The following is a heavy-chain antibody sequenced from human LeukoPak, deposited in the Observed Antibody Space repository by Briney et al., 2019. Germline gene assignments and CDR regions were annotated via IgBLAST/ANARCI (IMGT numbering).Heavy chain of an antibody. V-gene: IGHV3-7*02. J-gene: IGHJ4*02. CDR1: GFTFSRNW. CDR2: VKQDGSEK. D-gene: IGHD5-24*01. Sequence: GGSLRLSCAASGFTFSRNWMSWVRQAPGKGLEWVANVKQDGSEKYYVDSVKGRFTISRDNAKNSLYLQMNSLRAEDTAVYYCARVTDGYNYRYFDYWGQGTLVTVSS. CDR3: ARVTDGYNYRYFDY.